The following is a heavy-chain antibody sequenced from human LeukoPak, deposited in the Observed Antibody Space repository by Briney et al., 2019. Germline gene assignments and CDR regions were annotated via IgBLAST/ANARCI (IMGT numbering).Heavy chain of an antibody. Sequence: SETLSLTCTVSGYSISSGYYWGWIRQPPGKGLEWIRSIYHSGSTYYNPSLKSRVTISVDTSKNQFSLKLSSVTAADTAVYYCARRYREFDYWGQGTLVTVSS. CDR3: ARRYREFDY. V-gene: IGHV4-38-2*02. J-gene: IGHJ4*02. CDR1: GYSISSGYY. D-gene: IGHD5-12*01. CDR2: IYHSGST.